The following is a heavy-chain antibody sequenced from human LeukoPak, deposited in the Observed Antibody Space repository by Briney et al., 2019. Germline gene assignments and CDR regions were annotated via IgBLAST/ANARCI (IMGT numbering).Heavy chain of an antibody. V-gene: IGHV3-21*01. D-gene: IGHD6-13*01. CDR2: ISGSGDNT. J-gene: IGHJ4*02. CDR3: ARDRRSSSWRYYFDY. CDR1: GFTFSSYW. Sequence: GGSLRLSCAASGFTFSSYWMSWVRQAPGKWLGWVSTISGSGDNTYYADSVKGRFTISRGNAKNSLYLQMNSLRAEDTAVYYCARDRRSSSWRYYFDYWGQGTLVTVSS.